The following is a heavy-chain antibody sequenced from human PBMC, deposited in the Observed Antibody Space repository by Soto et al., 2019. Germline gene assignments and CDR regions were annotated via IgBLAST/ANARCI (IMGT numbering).Heavy chain of an antibody. Sequence: EVQLLESGGGLVQPGGYLRLSCAASGCTFSSYAMSWVRQAPGKGLEWVSAISGSGGSTYYADSVKGRFTISRDNSKNTLYLQMNSLRAEDTAVYYCAKVGDMYFDWLFLDFWGQGTLVTVSS. CDR3: AKVGDMYFDWLFLDF. V-gene: IGHV3-23*01. J-gene: IGHJ4*02. CDR1: GCTFSSYA. D-gene: IGHD3-9*01. CDR2: ISGSGGST.